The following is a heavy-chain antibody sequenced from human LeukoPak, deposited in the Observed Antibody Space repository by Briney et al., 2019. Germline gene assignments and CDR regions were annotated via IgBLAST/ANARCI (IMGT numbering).Heavy chain of an antibody. Sequence: GGSLRLSCAASGFPFNAYWMTWVRQAPGKGLEWVAVISYDGSNKYYADSVKGRFTISRDNSKNTLYLQMNSLRAEDTAVYYCAREERGSFDYWGQGTLVTVSS. CDR1: GFPFNAYW. V-gene: IGHV3-30-3*01. CDR3: AREERGSFDY. J-gene: IGHJ4*02. CDR2: ISYDGSNK. D-gene: IGHD1-26*01.